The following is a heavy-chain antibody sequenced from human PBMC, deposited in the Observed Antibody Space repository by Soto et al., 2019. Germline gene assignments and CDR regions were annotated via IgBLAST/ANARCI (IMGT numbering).Heavy chain of an antibody. D-gene: IGHD7-27*01. Sequence: EVQLLESGGALVQPGGSLRLSCAASGFTFSTSVLNWVRQAPGKGLGWLSAITDSGNTYYADSVKGRFTVSRDNSKNTLYLQMNSLRADDTAVYYCARDPGQWGQGTLVTVSS. CDR2: ITDSGNT. J-gene: IGHJ4*02. CDR3: ARDPGQ. V-gene: IGHV3-23*01. CDR1: GFTFSTSV.